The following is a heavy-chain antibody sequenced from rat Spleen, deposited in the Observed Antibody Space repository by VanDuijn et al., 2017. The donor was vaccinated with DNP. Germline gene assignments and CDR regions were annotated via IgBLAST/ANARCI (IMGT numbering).Heavy chain of an antibody. D-gene: IGHD4-3*01. CDR1: GFTFSDYN. CDR3: VRWNSGHFDY. Sequence: EVQLVESGGGLVQPGRSLRLSCAASGFTFSDYNMAWVRQAPKKGLEWVATISFDGSSTYHRDSVKGRFTISRDNAKSTLYLQMDSLRSEDTATYYCVRWNSGHFDYWGQGVMVTVSS. V-gene: IGHV5-7*01. CDR2: ISFDGSST. J-gene: IGHJ2*01.